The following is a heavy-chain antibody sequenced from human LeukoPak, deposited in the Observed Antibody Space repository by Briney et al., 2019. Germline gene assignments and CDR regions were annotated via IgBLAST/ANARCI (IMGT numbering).Heavy chain of an antibody. V-gene: IGHV3-11*01. Sequence: GGSLRLSCAASGFTFSDYYMSWIRQAPGKGLEWVSYISSSGSTIYYADSVKGRFTISRDNAKNSLYLQMNSLRAEDTAVYCCANPQQLVPPAHWGQGTLVTVSS. J-gene: IGHJ4*02. CDR3: ANPQQLVPPAH. CDR2: ISSSGSTI. CDR1: GFTFSDYY. D-gene: IGHD6-13*01.